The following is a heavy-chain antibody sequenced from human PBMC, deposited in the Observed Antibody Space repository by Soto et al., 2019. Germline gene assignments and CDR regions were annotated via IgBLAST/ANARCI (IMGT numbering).Heavy chain of an antibody. J-gene: IGHJ4*02. CDR3: AKNLPRTGRFDY. V-gene: IGHV4-39*01. CDR1: GASITSTTYF. Sequence: SETLSLTCSLSGASITSTTYFWAWIRQPPGKGLEWVGSIYYSGKNHYNPSLKSRTTISVDRSRNQFSLQVSYVTAADTAVYYCAKNLPRTGRFDYWGQGPVVT. CDR2: IYYSGKN.